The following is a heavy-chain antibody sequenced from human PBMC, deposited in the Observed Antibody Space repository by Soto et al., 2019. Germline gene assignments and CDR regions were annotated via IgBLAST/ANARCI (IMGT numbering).Heavy chain of an antibody. D-gene: IGHD6-19*01. CDR2: IYYSGST. CDR3: ARHVASGWQWLVLVYFDY. Sequence: QLQLQESGPGLVKPSETLSLTCTVSGGSISSSCYYWGWIRQPPGKGLEWIGSIYYSGSTYYNPSLKSRVTISVDTSKNQFYLKLSSVTAADTALYYCARHVASGWQWLVLVYFDYWGQGTLVTVSS. CDR1: GGSISSSCYY. J-gene: IGHJ4*02. V-gene: IGHV4-39*01.